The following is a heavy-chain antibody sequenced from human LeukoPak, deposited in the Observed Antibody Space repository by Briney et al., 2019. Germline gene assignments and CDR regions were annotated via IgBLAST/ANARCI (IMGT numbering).Heavy chain of an antibody. J-gene: IGHJ3*02. V-gene: IGHV1-69*05. Sequence: SVKVSRKASGGTFSSYAISWVRQAPGQGLEWMGGIIPIFGTANYAQKFQGRVTITTDESTSTAYMELSSLRSEDTAVYYCAIKTRDGAFDIWGQGTMVTVSS. CDR3: AIKTRDGAFDI. CDR1: GGTFSSYA. D-gene: IGHD1-14*01. CDR2: IIPIFGTA.